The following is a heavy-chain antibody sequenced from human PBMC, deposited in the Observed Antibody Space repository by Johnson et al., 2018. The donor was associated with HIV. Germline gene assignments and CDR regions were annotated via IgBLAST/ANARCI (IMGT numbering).Heavy chain of an antibody. D-gene: IGHD1-26*01. CDR1: GFTFSSYG. Sequence: QVQLVESGGGVVQPGRSLRLSCAASGFTFSSYGMHWVRQAPGKGLEWVAVISYDGSNKYYADSVKGRFTISRDNSKNTLYLQMNSLRAEDTAVYYCAKDVGGWELVLDACDIWGQGTMVTVSS. CDR2: ISYDGSNK. J-gene: IGHJ3*02. CDR3: AKDVGGWELVLDACDI. V-gene: IGHV3-30*18.